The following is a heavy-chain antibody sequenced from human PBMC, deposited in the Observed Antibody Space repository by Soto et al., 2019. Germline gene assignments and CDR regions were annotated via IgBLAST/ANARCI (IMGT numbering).Heavy chain of an antibody. CDR1: GFTFDDYG. CDR2: INWNGGST. CDR3: ARKHITGTHYYYYGMDV. V-gene: IGHV3-20*01. J-gene: IGHJ6*02. D-gene: IGHD1-20*01. Sequence: GGSLRLSCAASGFTFDDYGMSWVRQAPGKGLEWVSGINWNGGSTGYADSVKGRFTISRDNAKNSLYLQMNSLRAEDTALYHCARKHITGTHYYYYGMDVWGQGTTVTVSS.